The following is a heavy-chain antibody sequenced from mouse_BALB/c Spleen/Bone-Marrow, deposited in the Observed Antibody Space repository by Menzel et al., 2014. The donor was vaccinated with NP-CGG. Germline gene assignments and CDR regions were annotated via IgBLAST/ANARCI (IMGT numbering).Heavy chain of an antibody. D-gene: IGHD1-1*01. CDR2: IDPAYGNT. CDR1: GFNIKDTY. CDR3: ARYYYGSSYAMDY. J-gene: IGHJ4*01. V-gene: IGHV14-3*02. Sequence: EVQLQQSGAELVKPGASVKLSCTASGFNIKDTYMHWVKQRPEQGLEWIGRIDPAYGNTKYDPKFQGKATITADTSSNTAYLQLSSLTSEDTAVYYCARYYYGSSYAMDYWGQGTSVTVSS.